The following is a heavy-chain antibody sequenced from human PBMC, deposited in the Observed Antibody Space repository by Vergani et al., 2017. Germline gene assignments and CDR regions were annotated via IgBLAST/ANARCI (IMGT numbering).Heavy chain of an antibody. CDR1: GFTFNHYA. J-gene: IGHJ6*02. CDR3: AKANPRKRGYDYLYNYNDMDD. D-gene: IGHD5-12*01. V-gene: IGHV3-23*01. CDR2: ISGSGGST. Sequence: EVQLLESGGDLVQPGGSLRLSCAASGFTFNHYAMNWVRQAPGKGLEWVSGISGSGGSTYYAGSVKGRFTISRDSSKNKLYLQMNSMSAEDTAVYYCAKANPRKRGYDYLYNYNDMDDWGQGTTVTVSS.